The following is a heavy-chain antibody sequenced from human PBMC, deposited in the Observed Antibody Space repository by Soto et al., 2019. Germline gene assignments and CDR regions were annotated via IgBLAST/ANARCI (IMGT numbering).Heavy chain of an antibody. CDR1: EFTFSTFW. J-gene: IGHJ4*02. Sequence: GGPLTLSCATSEFTFSTFWMHWVPQAPGKGLVWVSRISSDGSRTSYADPVKGRFTISRDNAKNTLYLKMNSLRAEDTTIYYCARVYSSLYSYEYWGQGTLVSVSS. D-gene: IGHD6-13*01. CDR3: ARVYSSLYSYEY. CDR2: ISSDGSRT. V-gene: IGHV3-74*01.